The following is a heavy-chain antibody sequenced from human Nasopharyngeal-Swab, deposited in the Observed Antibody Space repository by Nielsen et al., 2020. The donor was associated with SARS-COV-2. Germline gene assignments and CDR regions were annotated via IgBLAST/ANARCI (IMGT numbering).Heavy chain of an antibody. J-gene: IGHJ4*02. D-gene: IGHD3-10*01. CDR2: ISSSSSYT. CDR3: AKVRPDGSGSYTYYFDY. V-gene: IGHV3-21*04. Sequence: GGSLRLSCAASGFTFSSYSMNWVRQAPGKGLEWVSSISSSSSYTYYADSVKGRFTISRDNSKNTLYLQMNSLRAEDTAVYYCAKVRPDGSGSYTYYFDYWGQGTLVTVSS. CDR1: GFTFSSYS.